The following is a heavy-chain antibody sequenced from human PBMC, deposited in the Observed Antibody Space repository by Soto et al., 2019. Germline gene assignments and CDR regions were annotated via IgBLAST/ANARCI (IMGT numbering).Heavy chain of an antibody. V-gene: IGHV3-7*05. Sequence: EVQLVESGGGLVQPGGSLRLSCAASGFTFSSYWMSWVRQAPGKGLEWVANIKQDGSEKYYVDSVKGRFTISKDNAKKSLYLKMNSLRAEDTAVYSWAAVAVAGNIDYWGQGTLVTVSS. J-gene: IGHJ4*02. CDR3: AAVAVAGNIDY. CDR2: IKQDGSEK. CDR1: GFTFSSYW. D-gene: IGHD6-19*01.